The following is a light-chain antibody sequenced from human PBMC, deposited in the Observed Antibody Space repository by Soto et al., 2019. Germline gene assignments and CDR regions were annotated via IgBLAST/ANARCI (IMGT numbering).Light chain of an antibody. Sequence: DIVMTQSPDSLAVSLGERATINCKSSQSVLYSSNNKNYLAWYQQKPGQPPKLLIYWASTRESGVPDRFSGSGSGTDFTLTISSLQAEDVAVYYCQQYCSTPWTFGQGTKVETK. CDR3: QQYCSTPWT. CDR1: QSVLYSSNNKNY. J-gene: IGKJ1*01. CDR2: WAS. V-gene: IGKV4-1*01.